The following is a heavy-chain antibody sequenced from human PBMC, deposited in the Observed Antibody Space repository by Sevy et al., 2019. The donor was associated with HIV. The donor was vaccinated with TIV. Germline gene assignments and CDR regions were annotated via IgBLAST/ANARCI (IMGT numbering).Heavy chain of an antibody. D-gene: IGHD2-2*01. J-gene: IGHJ5*02. CDR3: ARSPPIVVVPGAPSWFDP. Sequence: SETLSLTCAVHDGSFSGYYWYWIRQLPGKGLEWIGEINESGITYYNPSLKSRVTISVDTSKKQFSLKLNSVTAADTALYFCARSPPIVVVPGAPSWFDPWGQGTLVTVSS. CDR1: DGSFSGYY. V-gene: IGHV4-34*01. CDR2: INESGIT.